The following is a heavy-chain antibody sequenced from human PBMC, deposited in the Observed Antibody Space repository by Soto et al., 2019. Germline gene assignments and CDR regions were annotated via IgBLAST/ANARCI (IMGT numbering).Heavy chain of an antibody. CDR3: ARLRSTSAERKMDV. Sequence: QVQLVQSGADVKKPGSSVKVSCKASGDTFSRSTISWVRQAPGQGLEWMGGIIPVLATTNYAQKFQGRLTITADESTTTAYMDLSSLRSEDTAVYYCARLRSTSAERKMDVWGQGTTVTVSS. V-gene: IGHV1-69*01. CDR1: GDTFSRST. CDR2: IIPVLATT. D-gene: IGHD6-6*01. J-gene: IGHJ6*02.